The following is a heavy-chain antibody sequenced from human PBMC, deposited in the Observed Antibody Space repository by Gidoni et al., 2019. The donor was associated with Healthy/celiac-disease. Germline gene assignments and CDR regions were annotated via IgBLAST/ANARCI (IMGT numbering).Heavy chain of an antibody. D-gene: IGHD4-17*01. CDR1: GGSFSGYY. CDR3: ARGHDYGDYFDY. J-gene: IGHJ4*02. Sequence: HVQLQQWGAGLLKPSETLSLTCAVYGGSFSGYYWSWIRQPPGKGLEWLGEINHSGSTNYNPSLKSRVTISVDTSKNQFSLKLSSVTAADTAVYYCARGHDYGDYFDYWGQGTLVTVSS. CDR2: INHSGST. V-gene: IGHV4-34*01.